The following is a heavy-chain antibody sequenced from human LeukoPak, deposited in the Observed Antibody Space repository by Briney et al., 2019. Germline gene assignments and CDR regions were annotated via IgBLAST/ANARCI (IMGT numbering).Heavy chain of an antibody. D-gene: IGHD5-12*01. V-gene: IGHV3-48*01. CDR3: ARDGSYSGYDFDS. Sequence: GGSLRLSCAASGFIFSSYNMNWVRQAPGKGLEWVSYIGTSNTKYYGDSLKGRFTISRDKCKNTVYLQMRNLQSADAALDYCARDGSYSGYDFDSWGQGTLVTASS. CDR2: IGTSNTK. J-gene: IGHJ4*02. CDR1: GFIFSSYN.